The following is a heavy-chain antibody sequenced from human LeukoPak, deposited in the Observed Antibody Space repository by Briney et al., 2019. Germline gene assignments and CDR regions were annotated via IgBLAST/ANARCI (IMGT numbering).Heavy chain of an antibody. CDR1: GFTFSSYA. V-gene: IGHV3-23*01. CDR3: AKRYGSGWSDY. D-gene: IGHD6-19*01. CDR2: ISGGGGST. J-gene: IGHJ4*02. Sequence: GGSLRLSCAASGFTFSSYAMNWVRQAPGKGLEWVSVISGGGGSTYYADSVKGRFTISRDNSKNTLYLQMNSLRAEDTAVYYCAKRYGSGWSDYWGQGTLVTVSS.